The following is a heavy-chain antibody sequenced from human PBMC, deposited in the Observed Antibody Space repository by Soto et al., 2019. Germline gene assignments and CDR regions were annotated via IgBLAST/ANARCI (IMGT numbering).Heavy chain of an antibody. D-gene: IGHD3-10*01. CDR3: GGDYGSGSYIGESWFDP. CDR2: INHSGST. Sequence: SETLSLTCAVYGGSFSGYYWSWIRQPPGKGLEWIGEINHSGSTNYNPSLKSRVTISVDTSKNQFSLKLSSVTAADTAVYYCGGDYGSGSYIGESWFDPWGQGTLVTVSS. V-gene: IGHV4-34*01. CDR1: GGSFSGYY. J-gene: IGHJ5*02.